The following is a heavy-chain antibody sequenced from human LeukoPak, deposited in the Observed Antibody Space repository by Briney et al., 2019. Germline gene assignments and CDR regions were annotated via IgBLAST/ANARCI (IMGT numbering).Heavy chain of an antibody. V-gene: IGHV3-23*01. Sequence: GGALRLSCAASGFTFSSYAMSWVRQAPGKGLEWVSAISGSGGSTYYADSVKGRFTISRDNSKNTLYLQMNTLRAEDTAVYYCAKVGDSSGYYYYFAYWGQGTLVTVSS. D-gene: IGHD3-22*01. J-gene: IGHJ4*02. CDR1: GFTFSSYA. CDR3: AKVGDSSGYYYYFAY. CDR2: ISGSGGST.